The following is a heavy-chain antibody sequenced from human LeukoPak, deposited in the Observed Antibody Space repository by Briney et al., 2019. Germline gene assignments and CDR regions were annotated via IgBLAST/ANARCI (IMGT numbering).Heavy chain of an antibody. CDR2: MNPAGDDA. V-gene: IGHV1-8*01. CDR3: ARGAVTTAVHWHFSL. Sequence: ASVKVSFKASGYTFTNYYISWVRQATGQGLEWMGWMNPAGDDAGYAQKFQGRMTLTRDTSVSTVYMELDSLTSEDTAVYYCARGAVTTAVHWHFSLWGRGTLVTVSS. J-gene: IGHJ2*01. D-gene: IGHD4-17*01. CDR1: GYTFTNYY.